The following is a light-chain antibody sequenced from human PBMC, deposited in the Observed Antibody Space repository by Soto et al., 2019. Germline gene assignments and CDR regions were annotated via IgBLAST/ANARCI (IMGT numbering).Light chain of an antibody. CDR1: SSNIGAGYD. J-gene: IGLJ1*01. V-gene: IGLV1-40*01. Sequence: QSVLTQPPSVSGAPGQRVTISCTGSSSNIGAGYDVHWYQQLPGTAPKLLIYGNSNRPSVVPDRFSGSKSGTSASLAITGRQAEDEADYYCQSYDSSLSGYVFGTGTKVTVL. CDR2: GNS. CDR3: QSYDSSLSGYV.